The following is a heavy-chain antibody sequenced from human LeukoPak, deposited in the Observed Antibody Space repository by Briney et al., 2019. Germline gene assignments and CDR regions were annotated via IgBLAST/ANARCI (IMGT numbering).Heavy chain of an antibody. CDR1: GGSFSGYY. D-gene: IGHD3-10*01. J-gene: IGHJ5*02. V-gene: IGHV4-34*01. CDR2: IYYSGST. CDR3: ARWGRTYYYGSGSYPWFDP. Sequence: SETLSLTCAVYGGSFSGYYWSWIRQPPGKGLEWIGSIYYSGSTYYNPSLKSRVTISVDTSKNQFSLKLSSVTAADTAVYYCARWGRTYYYGSGSYPWFDPWGQGALVTVSS.